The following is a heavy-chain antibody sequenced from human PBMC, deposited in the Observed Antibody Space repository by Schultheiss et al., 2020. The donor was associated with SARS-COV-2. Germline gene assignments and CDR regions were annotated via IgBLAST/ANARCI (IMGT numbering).Heavy chain of an antibody. V-gene: IGHV4-61*08. D-gene: IGHD2-21*01. J-gene: IGHJ4*02. CDR2: IYYSGST. Sequence: SETLSLTCAVSGGSISSGGYSWSWIRQPPGKGLEWIGYIYYSGSTNYNPSLKSRVTISVDTSKNQFSLKLSSVTAADTAVYYCARGDVVVMQLWGQGTLVTVSS. CDR1: GGSISSGGYS. CDR3: ARGDVVVMQL.